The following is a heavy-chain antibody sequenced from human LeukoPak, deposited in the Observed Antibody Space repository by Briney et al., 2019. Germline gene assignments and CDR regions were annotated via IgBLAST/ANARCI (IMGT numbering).Heavy chain of an antibody. CDR1: GFAFNNYA. Sequence: AGGSLRLSCAASGFAFNNYAMGWVRQAPGKGLEWVSGISGSSGNTYYADSVKGRFTISRDNSKNTLYLQMNSLRAEDTAVYYCAKFGSGSYYFDYWGQGTLVTVSS. V-gene: IGHV3-23*01. CDR2: ISGSSGNT. J-gene: IGHJ4*02. CDR3: AKFGSGSYYFDY. D-gene: IGHD3-10*01.